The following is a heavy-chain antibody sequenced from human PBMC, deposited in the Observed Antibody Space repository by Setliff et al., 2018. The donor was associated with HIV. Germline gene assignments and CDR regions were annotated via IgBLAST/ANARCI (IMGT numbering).Heavy chain of an antibody. CDR3: ARDGRLLNAFDI. Sequence: GASVKVSCKASGGTFSSYAISWVRQAPGQGLEWMGGIIPIFGTANYAQKFQGRVTITTDESTSTACMELSSLRSEDTAVYYCARDGRLLNAFDIWGQGTMVTVSS. V-gene: IGHV1-69*05. CDR1: GGTFSSYA. J-gene: IGHJ3*02. D-gene: IGHD2-15*01. CDR2: IIPIFGTA.